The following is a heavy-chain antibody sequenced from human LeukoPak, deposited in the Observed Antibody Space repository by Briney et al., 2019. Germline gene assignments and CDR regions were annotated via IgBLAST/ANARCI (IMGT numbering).Heavy chain of an antibody. CDR2: IYHSGST. CDR1: GGSISSGGYS. Sequence: SETLSLTCAVSGGSISSGGYSWSWIRQPPGKGLEWIGYIYHSGSTYYNPSLKSRVTISVDRSKNQFSLKLSSVTAADTAVYYCARAKIQLWLLGATRAIFDYWGQGTLVTVSS. J-gene: IGHJ4*02. CDR3: ARAKIQLWLLGATRAIFDY. V-gene: IGHV4-30-2*01. D-gene: IGHD5-18*01.